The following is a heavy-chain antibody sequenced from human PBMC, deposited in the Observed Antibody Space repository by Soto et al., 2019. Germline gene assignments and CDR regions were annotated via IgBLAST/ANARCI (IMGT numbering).Heavy chain of an antibody. CDR1: GGSISSYY. D-gene: IGHD5-12*01. Sequence: SETLSLTCTVSGGSISSYYWSWIRQPPGKGLEWIGYIYYSGSTNYNPSLKSRVTISVDTSKNQFSLKLSSVTAADTAVYYCARDSPSFGNSGYDYALRNGYYYYYGMDVWGQGTTVTVSS. CDR3: ARDSPSFGNSGYDYALRNGYYYYYGMDV. CDR2: IYYSGST. V-gene: IGHV4-59*01. J-gene: IGHJ6*02.